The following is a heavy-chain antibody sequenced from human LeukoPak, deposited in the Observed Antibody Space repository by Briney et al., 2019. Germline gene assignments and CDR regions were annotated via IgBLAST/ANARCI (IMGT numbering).Heavy chain of an antibody. D-gene: IGHD3-3*01. J-gene: IGHJ4*02. CDR2: ISSSSSTI. Sequence: GSLRLSCAASGFTFSSYSMNWVRQAPGKGLEWVSYISSSSSTIYYADSVKGRFTISRDNAKNSLYLQMNSLRAEDTAVYYCARDSITIFGVINYWGQGTLVTVSS. V-gene: IGHV3-48*01. CDR3: ARDSITIFGVINY. CDR1: GFTFSSYS.